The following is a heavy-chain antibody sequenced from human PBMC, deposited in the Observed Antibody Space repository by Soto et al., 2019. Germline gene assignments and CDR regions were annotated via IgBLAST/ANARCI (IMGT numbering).Heavy chain of an antibody. CDR1: GVSFSGYY. Sequence: PSETLSLTCAVYGVSFSGYYWSWIRQPPGKGLEWIGEINHSGSTNYNPSLKSRVTISVDTSKNQFSLKLSSVTAADTAVYYCARYSGELLWDYYGMDVWGQGTTVTVSS. D-gene: IGHD3-10*01. CDR3: ARYSGELLWDYYGMDV. CDR2: INHSGST. J-gene: IGHJ6*02. V-gene: IGHV4-34*01.